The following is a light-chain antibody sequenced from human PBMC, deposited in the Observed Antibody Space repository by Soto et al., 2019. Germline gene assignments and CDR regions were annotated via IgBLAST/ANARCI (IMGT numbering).Light chain of an antibody. CDR1: LTVSTS. CDR2: GAS. V-gene: IGKV3D-15*01. Sequence: EILMTQSPDTLSVSPGERGTLSCRASLTVSTSLAWYQQKPGQPPRLLIQGASTRATGVPARFSGSGSGTEFTLTISSLRSEDFAVYFCQQYHNWPLTFGGGTKVDIK. CDR3: QQYHNWPLT. J-gene: IGKJ4*01.